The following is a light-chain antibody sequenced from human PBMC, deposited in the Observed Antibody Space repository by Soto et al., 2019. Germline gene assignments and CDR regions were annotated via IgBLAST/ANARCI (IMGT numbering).Light chain of an antibody. V-gene: IGKV3-20*01. CDR1: QSVSGNY. Sequence: EIVLTQSPGTLSLSPGERASLSCRASQSVSGNYLGWYQQKPGQAPRLLIYGASSRATGIPDRISGSGSGTDFTLTISRLEPEDSAVYYCQQYGTSFTFGPGTKVEIK. CDR2: GAS. CDR3: QQYGTSFT. J-gene: IGKJ3*01.